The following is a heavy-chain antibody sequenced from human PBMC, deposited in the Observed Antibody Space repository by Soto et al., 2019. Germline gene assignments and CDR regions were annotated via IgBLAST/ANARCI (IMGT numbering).Heavy chain of an antibody. CDR3: ARSRVACPYDAFDI. J-gene: IGHJ3*02. D-gene: IGHD5-12*01. CDR1: GFTFSSYG. Sequence: HPGGSLRLSCAASGFTFSSYGMHWVRQAPGKGLEWVAIIWYDGSNKYYADSVKGRFTISRDNSENTLYLQMNSLRAEDTAVYYFARSRVACPYDAFDIWGQVTVVTVSS. CDR2: IWYDGSNK. V-gene: IGHV3-33*01.